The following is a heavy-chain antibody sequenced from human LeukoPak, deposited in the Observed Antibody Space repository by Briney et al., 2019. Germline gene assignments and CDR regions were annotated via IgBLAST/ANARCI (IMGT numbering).Heavy chain of an antibody. Sequence: GALRRSCAASGFTFDDYGMSWGRQAPGKGLEWVSGINWNGGSTGYSDSVKGRFTISRDNAKNSLYLQMNSLRAEDTALYYCARDYFGSPSALDYWGQGTLVPVSS. V-gene: IGHV3-20*04. CDR1: GFTFDDYG. D-gene: IGHD1-26*01. CDR2: INWNGGST. J-gene: IGHJ4*02. CDR3: ARDYFGSPSALDY.